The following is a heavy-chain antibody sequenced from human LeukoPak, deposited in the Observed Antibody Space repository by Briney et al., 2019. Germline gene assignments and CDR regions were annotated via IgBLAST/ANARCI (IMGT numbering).Heavy chain of an antibody. CDR3: ARASPPYYYDSSGYYFDY. CDR2: IIPIFGTA. CDR1: GGTFSSYA. J-gene: IGHJ4*02. D-gene: IGHD3-22*01. V-gene: IGHV1-69*05. Sequence: SVKVSCKASGGTFSSYAISWVRQAPGQGLEWMRGIIPIFGTANYAQKFQGRVAITTDESASTAYMELSSLRSEDTAVYYCARASPPYYYDSSGYYFDYWGQGTLVTVSS.